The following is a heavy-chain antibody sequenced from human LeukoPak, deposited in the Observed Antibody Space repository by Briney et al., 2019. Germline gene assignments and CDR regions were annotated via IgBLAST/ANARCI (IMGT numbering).Heavy chain of an antibody. D-gene: IGHD1-26*01. Sequence: PSETLSLTCTVSGGSISSYYWSWIRQPPGKGLEWIGYIYYSGSTNYNPSLKSRVTISVDTSKNQFSLKLSSVTAADTAVYYCARHFRGSYRFDYWGQGTLVTVSS. J-gene: IGHJ4*02. CDR2: IYYSGST. V-gene: IGHV4-59*08. CDR1: GGSISSYY. CDR3: ARHFRGSYRFDY.